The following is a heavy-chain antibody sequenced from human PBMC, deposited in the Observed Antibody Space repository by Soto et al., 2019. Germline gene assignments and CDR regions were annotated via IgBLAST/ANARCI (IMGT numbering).Heavy chain of an antibody. CDR3: ARVEKTSILPGGQRLFYYYGMDV. D-gene: IGHD3-9*01. J-gene: IGHJ6*02. Sequence: QVQLQESGPGLVKPSQTLSLTCTVSGGSISSGGYYWSWIRQHPGKGLEWIGYIYYSGSTYYNPSLRSRVTISVDTSKNQFSLKLSSVTAADTAVYYCARVEKTSILPGGQRLFYYYGMDVWGQGTTVTVSS. CDR2: IYYSGST. CDR1: GGSISSGGYY. V-gene: IGHV4-31*03.